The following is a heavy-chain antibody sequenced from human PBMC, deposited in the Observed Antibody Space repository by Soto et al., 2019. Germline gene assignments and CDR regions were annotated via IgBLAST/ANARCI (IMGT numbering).Heavy chain of an antibody. V-gene: IGHV3-23*04. CDR3: AMSAGYGGAFDV. J-gene: IGHJ3*01. CDR1: GFTFSIYA. Sequence: EKQLVESGGALAQPGGSLRLSCVGSGFTFSIYALTWVRQAPGKGLEWVSLITNNGDTTFFGDSVKGRFSISTDNSKNTLYLQLENLRAEDTAVYYCAMSAGYGGAFDVWGQGTMVAVSS. D-gene: IGHD5-12*01. CDR2: ITNNGDTT.